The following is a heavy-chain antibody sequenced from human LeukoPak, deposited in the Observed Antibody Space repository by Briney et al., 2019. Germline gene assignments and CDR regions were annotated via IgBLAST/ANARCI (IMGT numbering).Heavy chain of an antibody. Sequence: GASVKVSCKASGYTFTGYYMHWVRQAPGQGLEWMGWINPNSGDTNYAQKFQGRVTMTSDTSISTAYMELSRLRSDDTASYYCARGGSGSYDNLLFDYWGQGALVTVSS. CDR3: ARGGSGSYDNLLFDY. D-gene: IGHD3-10*01. CDR2: INPNSGDT. J-gene: IGHJ4*02. V-gene: IGHV1-2*02. CDR1: GYTFTGYY.